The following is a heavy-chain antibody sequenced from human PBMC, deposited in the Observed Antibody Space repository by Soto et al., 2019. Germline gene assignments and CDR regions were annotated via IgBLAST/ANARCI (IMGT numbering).Heavy chain of an antibody. CDR2: ISYDGSNK. CDR3: ARSFDGVVTATKYYYNYGMDV. Sequence: QVQLVESGGGVVQPGRSLRLSCAASGFTFSGYPMHWVRQPPGKELEWVAVISYDGSNKYYADSVKGRFAITRDDSKNMLYLQMDSLGPEDAAVYYCARSFDGVVTATKYYYNYGMDVWGRGTTVTVSS. J-gene: IGHJ6*02. CDR1: GFTFSGYP. D-gene: IGHD2-21*02. V-gene: IGHV3-30*09.